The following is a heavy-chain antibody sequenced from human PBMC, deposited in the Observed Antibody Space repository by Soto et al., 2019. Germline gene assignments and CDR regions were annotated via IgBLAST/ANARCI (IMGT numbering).Heavy chain of an antibody. V-gene: IGHV4-59*01. D-gene: IGHD3-10*01. CDR2: IYYSGST. Sequence: PSETLSLTCTVSGGSISSYYWSWIRQPPGKGLEWIGYIYYSGSTNYNPSLKSRVTISVDTSKNQFSLKLSSVTAADTAVYYCAGLYGSGSYYDPDYYYYYMDVWGKGTTVTVSS. CDR3: AGLYGSGSYYDPDYYYYYMDV. CDR1: GGSISSYY. J-gene: IGHJ6*03.